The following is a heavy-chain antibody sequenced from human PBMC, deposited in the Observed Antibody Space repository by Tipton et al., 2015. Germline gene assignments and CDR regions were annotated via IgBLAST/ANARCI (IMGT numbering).Heavy chain of an antibody. D-gene: IGHD5-12*01. CDR2: ISYDGSVK. V-gene: IGHV3-30*18. Sequence: SLRLSCAASGFGFGGYAMHWVRQPPGKGLEWVADISYDGSVKHYGNSVKGRFTISRDNTRNTMYLQMSSLRTDDTALYFCAKTNMVAAFDYWGQGTRVTVSS. J-gene: IGHJ4*02. CDR3: AKTNMVAAFDY. CDR1: GFGFGGYA.